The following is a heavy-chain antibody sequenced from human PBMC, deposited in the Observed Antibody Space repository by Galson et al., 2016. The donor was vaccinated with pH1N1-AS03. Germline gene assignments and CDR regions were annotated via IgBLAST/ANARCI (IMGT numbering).Heavy chain of an antibody. CDR1: GFPFSGYE. CDR3: VRPSSGSFRY. V-gene: IGHV3-48*03. J-gene: IGHJ4*02. CDR2: ISYSGDAE. Sequence: SLRLSCAASGFPFSGYEMNWVRQAPGKGLEWISYISYSGDAENYADSVKGRFSISRDNAKNSLYLHMSALRPEDTAVYYCVRPSSGSFRYWGPGTLVTVSS. D-gene: IGHD1-26*01.